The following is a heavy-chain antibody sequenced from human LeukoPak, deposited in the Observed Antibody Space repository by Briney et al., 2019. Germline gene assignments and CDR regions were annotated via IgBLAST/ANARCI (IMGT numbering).Heavy chain of an antibody. CDR3: ARVRAAAGIDY. J-gene: IGHJ4*02. Sequence: SETLSLTCTVSGGSISSSSYYWGWIRQPPGKGLEWIGYIYYSGSTNYNPSLKSRVTISVDTSKNQFSLKLSSVTAADTAVYYCARVRAAAGIDYWGQGTLVTVSS. CDR1: GGSISSSSYY. D-gene: IGHD6-13*01. CDR2: IYYSGST. V-gene: IGHV4-61*05.